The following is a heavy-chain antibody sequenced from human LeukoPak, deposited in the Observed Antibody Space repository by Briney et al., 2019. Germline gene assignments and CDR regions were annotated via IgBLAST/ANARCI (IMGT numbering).Heavy chain of an antibody. Sequence: SETLSLTCTVSGGSISSSSYYWGWIRQPPGKGLEWIGSIYYSGSTYYNPSLKSRVTISVDTSKNQFSLKLSSVTAADTAVYYCASAGDGVDYWGQGTLVTVSS. D-gene: IGHD7-27*01. CDR3: ASAGDGVDY. J-gene: IGHJ4*02. CDR1: GGSISSSSYY. V-gene: IGHV4-39*07. CDR2: IYYSGST.